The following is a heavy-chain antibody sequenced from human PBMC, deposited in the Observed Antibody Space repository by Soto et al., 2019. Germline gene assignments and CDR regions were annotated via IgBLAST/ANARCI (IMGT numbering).Heavy chain of an antibody. CDR3: AGETSDYDFLAAPTTFDI. CDR1: GGSFIGYY. Sequence: QVQLQQRGAGLLKPSETLSLTCAVSGGSFIGYYWNWVRQPPVKGLEWSGEINHSGSTDYNPSLKRRVTIAVDTSKKEISLKVTSVTAADTAVYYCAGETSDYDFLAAPTTFDIWGQGTTVIVSS. D-gene: IGHD3-9*01. V-gene: IGHV4-34*02. J-gene: IGHJ3*02. CDR2: INHSGST.